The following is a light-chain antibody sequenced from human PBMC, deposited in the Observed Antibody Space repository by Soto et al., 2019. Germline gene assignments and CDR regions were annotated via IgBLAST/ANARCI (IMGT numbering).Light chain of an antibody. V-gene: IGKV1-9*01. CDR1: QDISSY. CDR3: QELNGSPYT. J-gene: IGKJ3*01. CDR2: GSS. Sequence: IQLTQSPSFLSASVGDRVTITCRASQDISSYLAWYQQKPGKAPKLLISGSSTLQSGVPSRFSGSGSGTEFTLTISSLQPEDFATYYCQELNGSPYTFGPGTKVDIK.